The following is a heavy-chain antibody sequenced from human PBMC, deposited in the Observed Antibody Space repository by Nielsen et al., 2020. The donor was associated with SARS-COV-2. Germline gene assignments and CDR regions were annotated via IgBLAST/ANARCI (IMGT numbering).Heavy chain of an antibody. CDR2: ITWNSERV. J-gene: IGHJ4*02. CDR1: GFTFDDYA. D-gene: IGHD5-18*01. CDR3: VKESSGFTYGWDFDS. Sequence: LRLSCAASGFTFDDYAIHWVRQPPGKGLEWVSGITWNSERVGYADSVRGRFTVSRDNAKNSLFLQMNSLGPEDTARYYCVKESSGFTYGWDFDSWGQGTLVTVSS. V-gene: IGHV3-9*01.